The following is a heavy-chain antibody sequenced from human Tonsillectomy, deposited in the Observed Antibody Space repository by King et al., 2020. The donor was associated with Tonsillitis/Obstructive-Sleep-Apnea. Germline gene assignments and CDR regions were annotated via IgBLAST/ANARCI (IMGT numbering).Heavy chain of an antibody. V-gene: IGHV3-23*04. CDR3: AKXLXXGQDCDNTGXLYGPDF. J-gene: IGHJ4*02. CDR2: ISGRGNRT. Sequence: VQLVESGGGLVQPGGSLRLSCAASGFTFSSYAMNWVRQAPGKGLEWVSVISGRGNRTNYAGSVKGRFTIFRDNSKNTLYLQMNSLRAEDTAIYYCAKXLXXGQDCDNTGXLYGPDFWGQGTLVTVXS. D-gene: IGHD2/OR15-2a*01. CDR1: GFTFSSYA.